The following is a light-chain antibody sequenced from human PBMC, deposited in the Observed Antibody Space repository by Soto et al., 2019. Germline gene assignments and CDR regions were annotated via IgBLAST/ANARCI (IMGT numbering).Light chain of an antibody. Sequence: QSSLTQPASVSGSPGQSITISCTGTISDIGGYNYVSWYQQHPGKVPKLIIFEVTTRPSGVSNRFSGSKSGNTASLTISGLQAEDEADYYCSSFTSTTTLYVFGTGTKVTVL. J-gene: IGLJ1*01. V-gene: IGLV2-14*01. CDR3: SSFTSTTTLYV. CDR1: ISDIGGYNY. CDR2: EVT.